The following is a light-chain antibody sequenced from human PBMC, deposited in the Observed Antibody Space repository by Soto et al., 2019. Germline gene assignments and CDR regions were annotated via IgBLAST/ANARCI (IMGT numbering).Light chain of an antibody. CDR3: QQYGSSPVT. V-gene: IGKV3-20*01. Sequence: EIVLTQSPGTLSLSPGERATLSCTASQSVSSSYLAWYQQKPGQAPRLLIYGASRRAPGIANRFSGSWSGTDFTLTISRLEPEDFAVFYCQQYGSSPVTFGQGTKLEIK. CDR2: GAS. CDR1: QSVSSSY. J-gene: IGKJ2*01.